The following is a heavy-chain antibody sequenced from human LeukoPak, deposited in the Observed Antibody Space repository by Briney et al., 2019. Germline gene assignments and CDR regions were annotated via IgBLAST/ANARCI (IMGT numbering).Heavy chain of an antibody. CDR1: GFTFSDYY. CDR3: ARDQGVATGSDY. D-gene: IGHD5-12*01. V-gene: IGHV3-11*06. Sequence: GGPLRLSCAASGFTFSDYYMSWIRQAPGKGLEWVPYISSSSSYTNYADSVKGRFTISRDNAKNSLYLQMNSLRAEDTAVYYCARDQGVATGSDYWGQGTLVTVSS. CDR2: ISSSSSYT. J-gene: IGHJ4*02.